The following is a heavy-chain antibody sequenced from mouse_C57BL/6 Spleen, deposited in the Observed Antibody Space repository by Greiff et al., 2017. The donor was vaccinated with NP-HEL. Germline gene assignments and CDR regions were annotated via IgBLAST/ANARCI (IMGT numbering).Heavy chain of an antibody. J-gene: IGHJ3*01. CDR1: GFTFSDYG. V-gene: IGHV5-17*01. D-gene: IGHD2-5*01. CDR3: ATSYSNYLSWFAC. Sequence: EVQLVESGGGLVKPGGSLKLSCAASGFTFSDYGMHWVRQAPEKGLEWVAYISSGSRTIDYADTVKGRFTISRDNAKNTLFLQMTSLRSEDTAMYYCATSYSNYLSWFACWGQGTLVTVSA. CDR2: ISSGSRTI.